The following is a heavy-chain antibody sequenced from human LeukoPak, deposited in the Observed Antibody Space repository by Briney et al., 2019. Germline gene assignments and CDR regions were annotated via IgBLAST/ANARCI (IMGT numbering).Heavy chain of an antibody. CDR3: ARGGQLRYNDYVLDS. J-gene: IGHJ4*02. CDR1: GAALSSGGYS. V-gene: IGHV4-30-2*06. Sequence: SETLSLTCAVSGAALSSGGYSRTWIRQSPGKGLEWIGFSYHSGSTYYSPSLKSRVTISVDLSKNQFSLKLSSVTAADTAVYYCARGGQLRYNDYVLDSWGQGTLVTVSS. D-gene: IGHD3-16*01. CDR2: SYHSGST.